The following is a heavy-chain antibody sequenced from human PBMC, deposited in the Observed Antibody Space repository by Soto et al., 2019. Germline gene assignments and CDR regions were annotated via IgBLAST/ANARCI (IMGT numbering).Heavy chain of an antibody. Sequence: SLRLSCAASGFTVSSNYMSWVRQAPGKGLEWVSVIYSGGSTYYADSVRGRFTISRDNSKNTLYLQMNSLRAEDTAVYYCASWNYGYYYYYYGMDVWGQGTTVTVSS. CDR3: ASWNYGYYYYYYGMDV. J-gene: IGHJ6*02. D-gene: IGHD1-7*01. CDR1: GFTVSSNY. V-gene: IGHV3-53*01. CDR2: IYSGGST.